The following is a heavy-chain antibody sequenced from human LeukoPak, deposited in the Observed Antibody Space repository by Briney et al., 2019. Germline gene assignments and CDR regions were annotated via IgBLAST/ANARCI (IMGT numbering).Heavy chain of an antibody. D-gene: IGHD3-22*01. Sequence: GGSLRLSCAASGFTFSSYAMSWVRQAPGKGLEWVSAISGSGGSTYYADSVKGRFTTSRDNSKNTLYLEMSSLRAEDTATYYCAKEVLVVIESYLEKWGQGTLVTVSS. CDR2: ISGSGGST. CDR1: GFTFSSYA. CDR3: AKEVLVVIESYLEK. V-gene: IGHV3-23*01. J-gene: IGHJ4*02.